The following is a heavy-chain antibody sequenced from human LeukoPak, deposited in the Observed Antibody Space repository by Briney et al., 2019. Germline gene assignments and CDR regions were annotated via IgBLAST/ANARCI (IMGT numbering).Heavy chain of an antibody. J-gene: IGHJ4*02. V-gene: IGHV4-59*01. Sequence: SETLSLTCTVSGRSISSYYWSWIRQPPGKGLEWIGYIYYSGSTNYNPSLKSRVTISVDTSKNQFSLKLSSVTAADTAVYYCARSGSNSYYFDYWGQGTLVTVSS. CDR2: IYYSGST. D-gene: IGHD4-11*01. CDR1: GRSISSYY. CDR3: ARSGSNSYYFDY.